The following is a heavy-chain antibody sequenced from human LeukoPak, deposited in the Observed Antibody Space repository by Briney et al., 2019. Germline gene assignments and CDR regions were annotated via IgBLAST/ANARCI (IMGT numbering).Heavy chain of an antibody. J-gene: IGHJ4*02. CDR1: GGTFSSYA. V-gene: IGHV1-69*13. CDR2: IIPIFGTA. CDR3: ATGQVGNHIVVVVADY. Sequence: GASVKVSCKASGGTFSSYAISWVRQAPGQGFEWMGGIIPIFGTANYAQKFQGRVTITADESTSTAYMELSSLRSEDTAVYYCATGQVGNHIVVVVADYWGQGTLVTVSS. D-gene: IGHD2-15*01.